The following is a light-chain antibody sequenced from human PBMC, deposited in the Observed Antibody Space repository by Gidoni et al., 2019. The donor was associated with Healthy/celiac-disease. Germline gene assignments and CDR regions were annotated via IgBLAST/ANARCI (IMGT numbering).Light chain of an antibody. V-gene: IGKV1-39*01. Sequence: DIQMTQSPSSLSASVGDRVTITGRASQSISSYLNWYQQKPGKAPKLLISAASSLQSGVPSRFSGSGSGTDFTLTISSLQPEDFATYYWQQSYSTPPVTFGGGAKVEIK. CDR3: QQSYSTPPVT. CDR1: QSISSY. CDR2: AAS. J-gene: IGKJ4*01.